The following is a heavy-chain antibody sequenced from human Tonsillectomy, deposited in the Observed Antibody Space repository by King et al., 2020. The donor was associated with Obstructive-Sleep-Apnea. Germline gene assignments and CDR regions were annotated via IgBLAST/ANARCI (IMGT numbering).Heavy chain of an antibody. CDR3: ARVAAAAAPPFDF. D-gene: IGHD6-13*01. V-gene: IGHV4-38-2*01. Sequence: VQLVESGPGLVKPSETLSLTCAVSGYSISSGHYWGWIRQPPGKGLEWIGSIYHSGITYYNASLKSRVTISVDTSKNQFSLKLRSVTAADTAMYYCARVAAAAAPPFDFWGQGTLVTVSS. CDR2: IYHSGIT. CDR1: GYSISSGHY. J-gene: IGHJ4*02.